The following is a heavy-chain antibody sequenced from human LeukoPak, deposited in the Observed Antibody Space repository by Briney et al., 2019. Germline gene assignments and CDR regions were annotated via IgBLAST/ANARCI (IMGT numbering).Heavy chain of an antibody. V-gene: IGHV3-74*01. D-gene: IGHD3-22*01. Sequence: GGSLRLSCAASGFTFSSYWTHWVRQAPGKGLVWVARINSDGSNTNYAESVKGRFTIFRDNAMNELYLQMNSLRAEDTAVYYCARVVDDSSSCLYYYYYYGMDVWGQGTTVTVSS. J-gene: IGHJ6*02. CDR1: GFTFSSYW. CDR2: INSDGSNT. CDR3: ARVVDDSSSCLYYYYYYGMDV.